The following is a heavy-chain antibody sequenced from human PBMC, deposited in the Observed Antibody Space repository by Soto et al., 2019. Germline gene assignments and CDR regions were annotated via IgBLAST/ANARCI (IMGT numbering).Heavy chain of an antibody. Sequence: GSLRLSCAASGFTFSSYAMHWVRQAPGKGLEWVAVISYDGSNKYYADSVKGRFTISRDNSKNTLYLQMNSLRAEDTAVYYCARDNSYNYFDYWGQGTLVTVSS. V-gene: IGHV3-30-3*01. CDR2: ISYDGSNK. CDR3: ARDNSYNYFDY. CDR1: GFTFSSYA. D-gene: IGHD5-18*01. J-gene: IGHJ4*02.